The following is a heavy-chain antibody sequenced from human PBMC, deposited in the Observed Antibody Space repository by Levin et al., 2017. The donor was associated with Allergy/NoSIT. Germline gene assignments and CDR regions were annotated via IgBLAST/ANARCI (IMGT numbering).Heavy chain of an antibody. CDR2: IWYDGSNK. CDR1: GFTFSSYG. CDR3: ARDPAGADNWFDP. J-gene: IGHJ5*02. D-gene: IGHD4/OR15-4a*01. Sequence: GGSLRLSCAASGFTFSSYGMHWVRQAPGKGLEWVAVIWYDGSNKYYADSVKGRFTISRDNSKNTLYLQMNSLRAEDTAVYYCARDPAGADNWFDPWGQGTLVTVSS. V-gene: IGHV3-33*01.